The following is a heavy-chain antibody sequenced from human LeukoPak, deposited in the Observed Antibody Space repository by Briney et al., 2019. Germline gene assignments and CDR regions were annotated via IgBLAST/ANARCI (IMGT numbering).Heavy chain of an antibody. D-gene: IGHD3-9*01. J-gene: IGHJ4*02. CDR2: ISGSGGST. CDR1: GFTFSSYA. V-gene: IGHV3-23*01. CDR3: ARTPQRSYNVLTGYPFDY. Sequence: GGSLRLSCAASGFTFSSYAMSWVRQAPGKGLEWVSAISGSGGSTYYADSVKGRFIISRDNSKNTLYLQMNGLRAEDTAVYYCARTPQRSYNVLTGYPFDYWGQGILVTVSS.